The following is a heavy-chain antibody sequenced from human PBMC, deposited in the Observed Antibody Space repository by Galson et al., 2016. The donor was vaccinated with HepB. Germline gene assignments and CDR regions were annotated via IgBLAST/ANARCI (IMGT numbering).Heavy chain of an antibody. CDR3: ARSQGNWAPLSYYMDV. Sequence: SLRLSCAASGFTFSSYLMHWVRQAPGKGLVWVSRIHFDGFNTIYADSVKGRFTISKDNAKNTLYLQMNSLRAEDTAVYYCARSQGNWAPLSYYMDVWGKGTTVAVSS. CDR2: IHFDGFNT. V-gene: IGHV3-74*01. J-gene: IGHJ6*03. D-gene: IGHD7-27*01. CDR1: GFTFSSYL.